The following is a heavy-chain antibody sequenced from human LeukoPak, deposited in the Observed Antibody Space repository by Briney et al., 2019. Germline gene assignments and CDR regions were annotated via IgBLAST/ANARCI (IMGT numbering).Heavy chain of an antibody. CDR2: ISDDGRDT. Sequence: PGTSLRLSCEASGFTFSTFPMHWVRQTPDKRLEWVGVISDDGRDTYYADSEKGPFTISRDNSQNTLYLQMNSLSPEDTAVVYCARVGRVSIYPSYMDVWGKGTTVTVSS. CDR3: ARVGRVSIYPSYMDV. V-gene: IGHV3-30*04. J-gene: IGHJ6*03. CDR1: GFTFSTFP. D-gene: IGHD6-6*01.